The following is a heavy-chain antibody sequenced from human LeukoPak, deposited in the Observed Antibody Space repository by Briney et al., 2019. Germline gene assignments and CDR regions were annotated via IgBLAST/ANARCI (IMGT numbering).Heavy chain of an antibody. V-gene: IGHV3-30*03. D-gene: IGHD6-19*01. Sequence: GGSLRLSCAASGFTFRSYGMHWVRQAPGKGLDWVAVISYDGSNKYYADSVKGRFTISRDNSKNTLYLQMNSLRAEDTAVYYCARDGVSVAQDAFDIWGQGTMVTVSS. CDR3: ARDGVSVAQDAFDI. J-gene: IGHJ3*02. CDR2: ISYDGSNK. CDR1: GFTFRSYG.